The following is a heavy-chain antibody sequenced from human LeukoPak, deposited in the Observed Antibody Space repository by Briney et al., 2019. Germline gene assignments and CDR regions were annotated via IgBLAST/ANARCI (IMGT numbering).Heavy chain of an antibody. CDR3: ARDPSYYDFWSAPSWYLDL. CDR2: IYTSGST. D-gene: IGHD3-3*01. J-gene: IGHJ2*01. CDR1: GGSISSYY. Sequence: SETLSLTCTVSGGSISSYYWSWIRQPAGKGLEWIGRIYTSGSTNYNPSLKSRVTMSVDTSKNQFSLKLSSVTAAGTAVYYCARDPSYYDFWSAPSWYLDLWGRGTLVTVSS. V-gene: IGHV4-4*07.